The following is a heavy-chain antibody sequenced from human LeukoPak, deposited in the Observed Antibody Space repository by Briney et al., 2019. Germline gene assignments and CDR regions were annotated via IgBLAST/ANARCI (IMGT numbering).Heavy chain of an antibody. J-gene: IGHJ5*02. CDR1: GGSISSYY. D-gene: IGHD2-15*01. CDR3: ARYYCSGGSCPFDP. Sequence: SETLSLTCTVSGGSISSYYWSWIRQPAGKGLEWTGRIYTSGSTNYNPSLKSRVTMSVDTSKNQFSLKLSSVTAADTAVHYCARYYCSGGSCPFDPWGQGTLVTVSS. CDR2: IYTSGST. V-gene: IGHV4-4*07.